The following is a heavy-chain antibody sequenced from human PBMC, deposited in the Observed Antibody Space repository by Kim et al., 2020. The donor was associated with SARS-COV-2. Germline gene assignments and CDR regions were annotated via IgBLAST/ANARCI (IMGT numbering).Heavy chain of an antibody. J-gene: IGHJ4*02. V-gene: IGHV4-34*01. CDR3: ARGGGGRGNYYDSSETMLATLIFPEFDY. Sequence: SETLSLTCAVYGGSFSGYYWSWIRQPPGKGLEWIGEINHSGSTNYNPSLKSRVTISVDTSKNQFSLKLSSVTAADTAVYYCARGGGGRGNYYDSSETMLATLIFPEFDYWGQGTLVTVSS. CDR1: GGSFSGYY. CDR2: INHSGST. D-gene: IGHD3-22*01.